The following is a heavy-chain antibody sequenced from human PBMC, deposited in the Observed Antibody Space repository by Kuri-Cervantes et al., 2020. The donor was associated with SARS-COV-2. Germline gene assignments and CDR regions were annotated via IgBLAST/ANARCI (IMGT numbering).Heavy chain of an antibody. CDR1: GFTVSSNY. D-gene: IGHD2-15*01. J-gene: IGHJ4*02. CDR2: IYSGGST. V-gene: IGHV3-53*01. CDR3: ARGGGWQPLDY. Sequence: GESLKISCAASGFTVSSNYMSWVRQAPGKGLEWVSVIYSGGSTYYADSVKGRFTISRDNSKNTLYLQMNSLRAEDTAVYYCARGGGWQPLDYWGQGTLVTVSS.